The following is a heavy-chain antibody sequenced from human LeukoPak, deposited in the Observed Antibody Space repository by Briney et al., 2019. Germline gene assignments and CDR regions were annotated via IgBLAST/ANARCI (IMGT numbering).Heavy chain of an antibody. CDR2: ISGSGGST. CDR1: GFTFSSYA. Sequence: GGSLRLSCAASGFTFSSYAMSWVRQAPGKGLEWVSAISGSGGSTYYADSVKGRFTISRDNSKNTLYLQMNSLRAEDTAVYYCARAASPIYYYYYMDVWGKGTTVTVSS. CDR3: ARAASPIYYYYYMDV. J-gene: IGHJ6*03. V-gene: IGHV3-23*01. D-gene: IGHD2-15*01.